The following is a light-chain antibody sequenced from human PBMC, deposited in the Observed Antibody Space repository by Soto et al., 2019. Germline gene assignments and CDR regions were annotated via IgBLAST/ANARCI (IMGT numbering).Light chain of an antibody. CDR1: QTIATY. Sequence: IEMTQSPASLSASVGDRVTITCRASQTIATYLNWFQHKSGRAPKLLIYTSSSVNSGVSSRFRVSGSGTDFTLTINDVQPEDSATYYCQQSYSSRVTFGAGTKVEIK. V-gene: IGKV1-39*01. J-gene: IGKJ4*01. CDR3: QQSYSSRVT. CDR2: TSS.